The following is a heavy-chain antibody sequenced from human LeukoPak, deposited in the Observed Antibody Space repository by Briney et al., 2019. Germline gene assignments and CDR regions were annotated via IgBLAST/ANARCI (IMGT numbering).Heavy chain of an antibody. CDR3: AKRGVVTRVILVGFHKEAYYFDS. V-gene: IGHV3-23*01. Sequence: GGSLRLSCAVSGITLSNYGMSWVRQAPGKGLEWVAGLGGSGGTTNYADSMKGRFTISRDNRKNTLYLQMNSLRAEDTAVYFCAKRGVVTRVILVGFHKEAYYFDSWGQGALVTVSS. CDR1: GITLSNYG. CDR2: LGGSGGTT. D-gene: IGHD3-22*01. J-gene: IGHJ4*02.